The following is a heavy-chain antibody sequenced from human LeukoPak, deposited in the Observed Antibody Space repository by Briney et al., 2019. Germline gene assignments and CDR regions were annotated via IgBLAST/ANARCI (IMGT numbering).Heavy chain of an antibody. V-gene: IGHV4-30-4*08. J-gene: IGHJ5*02. CDR1: GGSISSGDYY. CDR2: IYYSGST. CDR3: ARPENYYDSSGYRHNWFDP. Sequence: PSQTLSLTCTVSGGSISSGDYYWSWIRQPPGKCVEWIGYIYYSGSTYYNPSLKSRVTISVDTSKNQFSLKLSSVTAADTAVYYCARPENYYDSSGYRHNWFDPWGQGTLVTVSS. D-gene: IGHD3-22*01.